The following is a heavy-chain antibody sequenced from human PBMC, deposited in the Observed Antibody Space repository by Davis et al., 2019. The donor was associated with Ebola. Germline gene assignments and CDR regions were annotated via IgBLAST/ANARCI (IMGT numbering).Heavy chain of an antibody. CDR1: GDSVSSNSAA. CDR3: ARVSLVYGYNYYFDY. Sequence: HSQTLSLTCAISGDSVSSNSAAWNWIRQSPSRGFEWLGRTYYRSKWYNDYAVSVKSRITINPDTSKNQFSLQLNSVTPEDTAVYYCARVSLVYGYNYYFDYWGQGTLVTVSS. J-gene: IGHJ4*02. D-gene: IGHD5-24*01. CDR2: TYYRSKWYN. V-gene: IGHV6-1*01.